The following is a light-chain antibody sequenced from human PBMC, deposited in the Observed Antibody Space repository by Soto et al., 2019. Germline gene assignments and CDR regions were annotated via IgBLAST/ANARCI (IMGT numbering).Light chain of an antibody. J-gene: IGKJ1*01. V-gene: IGKV4-1*01. CDR2: WAS. CDR3: QQYYTTPRT. Sequence: DIVMTQSPDSLAVSLGERATLNCKSSQSVLYSANNKNYLAWYQQKPGQPPKLLIYWASTRESGVPDRLSGSGSGTDFTLTISSLQAEDVAVYFCQQYYTTPRTFGQGTKVEIK. CDR1: QSVLYSANNKNY.